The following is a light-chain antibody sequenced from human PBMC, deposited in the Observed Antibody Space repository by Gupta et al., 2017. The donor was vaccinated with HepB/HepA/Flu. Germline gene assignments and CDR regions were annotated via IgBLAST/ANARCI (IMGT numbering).Light chain of an antibody. CDR2: GAS. CDR1: QSVSYSRNNKNY. J-gene: IGKJ3*01. Sequence: DNMMTQSRDSLAVSLVERATIDCKSVQSVSYSRNNKNYLAWYQQRPGQSPKILIYGASVGSCGGPDRFSGSVSGTDFTLTIRSLRAEDVAVYYCQQYYGTSPITFGPGTKVDIK. V-gene: IGKV4-1*01. CDR3: QQYYGTSPIT.